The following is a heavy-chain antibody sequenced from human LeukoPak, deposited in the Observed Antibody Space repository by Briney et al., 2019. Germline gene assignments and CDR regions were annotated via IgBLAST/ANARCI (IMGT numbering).Heavy chain of an antibody. CDR1: GGSISSHY. D-gene: IGHD5-18*01. J-gene: IGHJ4*02. CDR3: ATIKRGNIFGFFDF. Sequence: SETLSLTCTVSGGSISSHYWSWVRQPPGKGLEWIGYVLDNVRTKDNPSLNSRFTLSADTSKNQFSLRLTSVTAADTAVYYCATIKRGNIFGFFDFWGQGILVAVSS. V-gene: IGHV4-59*11. CDR2: VLDNVRT.